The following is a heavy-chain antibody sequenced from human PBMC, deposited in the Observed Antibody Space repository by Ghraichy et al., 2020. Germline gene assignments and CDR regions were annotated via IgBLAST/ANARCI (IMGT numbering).Heavy chain of an antibody. CDR1: GGYINTYY. V-gene: IGHV4-59*12. D-gene: IGHD6-19*01. CDR3: TGGGGWLTDH. CDR2: TRYSGTT. J-gene: IGHJ4*02. Sequence: SETLSLTCSVSGGYINTYYWGWIRQSPGKGLEWIGNTRYSGTTNYNPSLKSRVTISVDTSKNQFSLTMTSVTAADTAVYYCTGGGGWLTDHWGQGIPVTVSS.